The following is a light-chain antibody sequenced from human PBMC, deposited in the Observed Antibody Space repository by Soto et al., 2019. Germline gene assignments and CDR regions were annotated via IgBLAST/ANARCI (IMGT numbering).Light chain of an antibody. CDR1: SSDVGDYIS. CDR2: EVS. J-gene: IGLJ1*01. V-gene: IGLV2-14*01. Sequence: QSALTQPASVSGSPGQSISISCTGPSSDVGDYISVSWFQQHPGKAPKLMIYEVSHRPSGVSNRFSGSKSANTASLTISGLQAEDEADYYCTSYTSSSPLYVFGTVTNLTVL. CDR3: TSYTSSSPLYV.